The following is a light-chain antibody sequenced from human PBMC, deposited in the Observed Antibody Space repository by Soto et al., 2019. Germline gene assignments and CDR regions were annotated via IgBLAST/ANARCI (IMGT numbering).Light chain of an antibody. CDR3: LQQNNYPRT. V-gene: IGKV1-17*01. Sequence: DIQMTQSPSSLSASVGDRVTITCRASQGIRNDLSWYQQKPGQAPKRLVYVASSLDGGVPSRFSGSGSGTEFTLTISSLQPEDFATYYCLQQNNYPRTFGQGTKLEIK. J-gene: IGKJ2*01. CDR1: QGIRND. CDR2: VAS.